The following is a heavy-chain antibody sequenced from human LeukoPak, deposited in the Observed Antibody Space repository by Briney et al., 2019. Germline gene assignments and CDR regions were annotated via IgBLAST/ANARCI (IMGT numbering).Heavy chain of an antibody. V-gene: IGHV3-7*01. CDR2: IKEDGSIQ. CDR1: GFTFSSYW. J-gene: IGHJ4*02. CDR3: ARDVWTGVAVSDY. D-gene: IGHD6-19*01. Sequence: GGSLRLSCVASGFTFSSYWMTWVRQAPGKGLEWLANIKEDGSIQYYLDSVRGRFTISRDNAKTSVYLQLNSLRADDTAVYYCARDVWTGVAVSDYWGQETLVTVSS.